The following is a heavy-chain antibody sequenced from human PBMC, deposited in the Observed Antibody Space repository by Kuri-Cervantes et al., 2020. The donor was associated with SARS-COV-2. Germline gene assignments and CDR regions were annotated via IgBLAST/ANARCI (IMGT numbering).Heavy chain of an antibody. CDR1: GFTFSSYA. CDR3: ARDPGMVRGVEYYYYGMDV. V-gene: IGHV3-30*01. J-gene: IGHJ6*02. D-gene: IGHD3-10*01. Sequence: GESLKISCAASGFTFSSYAMHWVRQAPGKGLEWVAVISYDGSNKYYADSVKGRFTISRDNSKNTLYLQMNSLRAEDTAVYYCARDPGMVRGVEYYYYGMDVWGQGTTVTVSS. CDR2: ISYDGSNK.